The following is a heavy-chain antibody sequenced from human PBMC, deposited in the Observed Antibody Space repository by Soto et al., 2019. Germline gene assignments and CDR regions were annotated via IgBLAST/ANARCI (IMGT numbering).Heavy chain of an antibody. D-gene: IGHD1-1*01. V-gene: IGHV3-30*18. Sequence: GGSLRLSCAASGFTFSSYGMHWVRQAPGKGLEWVAVISYDGSNKYYADSVKGRFTISRDNSKNTLHLQMNSLRAEDTAVYYCAKTRSNRDTTTGTTFVTYYMDVWGKGTTVTVSS. CDR3: AKTRSNRDTTTGTTFVTYYMDV. CDR2: ISYDGSNK. CDR1: GFTFSSYG. J-gene: IGHJ6*03.